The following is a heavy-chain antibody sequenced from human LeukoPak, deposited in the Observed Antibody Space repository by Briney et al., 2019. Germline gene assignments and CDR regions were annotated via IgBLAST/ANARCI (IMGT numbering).Heavy chain of an antibody. J-gene: IGHJ5*02. CDR2: ISSSGSNK. Sequence: AGGSLRLSCAASGFTFSDYSLNWVRQAPGKGLEWISYISSSGSNKAYADSIEGRFTISRDNGKNSLYLQMNSLRADDTAVYYCARTAFDWSQVGGNWFDPWGQGTLVTVSP. V-gene: IGHV3-48*04. CDR1: GFTFSDYS. D-gene: IGHD3-9*01. CDR3: ARTAFDWSQVGGNWFDP.